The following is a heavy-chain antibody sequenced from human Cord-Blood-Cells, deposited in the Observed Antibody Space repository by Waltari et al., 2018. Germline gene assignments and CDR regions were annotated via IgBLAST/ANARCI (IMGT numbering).Heavy chain of an antibody. J-gene: IGHJ6*03. CDR2: IIPIFGTA. D-gene: IGHD3-10*01. Sequence: SCKASGGTFSSYAISWVRQAPGQGLEWMGGIIPIFGTANYAQKFQGRVTITADESTSTAYMELSSLRSEDTAVYYCGSGGDFRDYYYYYMDVWGKGTTVTVSS. V-gene: IGHV1-69*01. CDR3: GSGGDFRDYYYYYMDV. CDR1: GGTFSSYA.